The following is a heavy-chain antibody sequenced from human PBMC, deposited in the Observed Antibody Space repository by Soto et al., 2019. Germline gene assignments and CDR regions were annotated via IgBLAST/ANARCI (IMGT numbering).Heavy chain of an antibody. V-gene: IGHV3-23*01. CDR1: GFTFSSYA. D-gene: IGHD6-6*01. J-gene: IGHJ4*02. CDR2: ISGSGGST. Sequence: GGSLRLSCAASGFTFSSYAMSWVRQAPGKGLEWVSAISGSGGSTYYADSVKGRFTISRDNSKNTLYLQMNSLRAEDTAVYYCAKVDMTDLIAALRRVGFDYWGQGTLVTVSS. CDR3: AKVDMTDLIAALRRVGFDY.